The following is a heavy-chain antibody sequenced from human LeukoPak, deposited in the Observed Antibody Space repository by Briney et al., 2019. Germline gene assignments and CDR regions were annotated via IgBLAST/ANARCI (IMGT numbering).Heavy chain of an antibody. Sequence: PSETLSLTCTVSGGSISSSNYYWGWIRQPPGKGLEWIGSVYYSGSTYYNPSLKSRVTISVDTYKNQFSLRLISVTAADTAVYYCARHPVLRYLGTWGQGTLVTVSS. D-gene: IGHD3-9*01. V-gene: IGHV4-39*01. CDR1: GGSISSSNYY. J-gene: IGHJ4*02. CDR3: ARHPVLRYLGT. CDR2: VYYSGST.